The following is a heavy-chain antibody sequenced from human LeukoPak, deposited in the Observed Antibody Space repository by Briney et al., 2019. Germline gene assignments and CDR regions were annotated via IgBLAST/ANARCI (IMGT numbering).Heavy chain of an antibody. CDR3: ARCVDTAMTDAFDI. Sequence: SETLSLTCTLSGGSISSYYCSSVRQPPGKGLGWIGYIYYSGSTNYNPSLKSRVTISVDTSKNQFSLKLSSVTAADTAVYYCARCVDTAMTDAFDIWGQGTMVTVSS. CDR1: GGSISSYY. D-gene: IGHD5-18*01. CDR2: IYYSGST. V-gene: IGHV4-59*01. J-gene: IGHJ3*02.